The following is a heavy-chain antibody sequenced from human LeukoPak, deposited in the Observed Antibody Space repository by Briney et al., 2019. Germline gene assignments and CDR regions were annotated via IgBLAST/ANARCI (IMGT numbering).Heavy chain of an antibody. V-gene: IGHV3-23*01. Sequence: QTGGSLRLSCAASGFTFSSYAMSWVRQAPGKGLEWVSAISGSGGSTYYADSVKGRFTISRDNAKNSLYLQMNSLRAEDTAVYYCARDPTYYDFWSGYYRGLGAFDIWGQGTMVTVSS. CDR1: GFTFSSYA. CDR3: ARDPTYYDFWSGYYRGLGAFDI. D-gene: IGHD3-3*01. J-gene: IGHJ3*02. CDR2: ISGSGGST.